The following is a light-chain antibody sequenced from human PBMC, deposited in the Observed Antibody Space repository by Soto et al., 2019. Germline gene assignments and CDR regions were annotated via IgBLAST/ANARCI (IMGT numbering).Light chain of an antibody. CDR1: SSNIGDNY. CDR2: DND. Sequence: QSVLTQPPSVSAAPGQKVTISCSGGSSNIGDNYVSWYQQFPGTAPKLLIYDNDKRPSGIPDRFSGSKSGTSATLAITGLQTGDEADYYCGTWDNSLSVVFGGGTKLTVL. V-gene: IGLV1-51*01. CDR3: GTWDNSLSVV. J-gene: IGLJ2*01.